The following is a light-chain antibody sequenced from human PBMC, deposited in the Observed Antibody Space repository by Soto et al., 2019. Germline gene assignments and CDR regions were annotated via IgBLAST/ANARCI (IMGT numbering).Light chain of an antibody. CDR2: GAS. J-gene: IGKJ1*01. CDR3: QQYNNWPRT. CDR1: QSVSSN. Sequence: EMVMAQSPAILSVSPGESATLSCMASQSVSSNLAWYQQKPGQAPRLLIYGASTRATGIPARFSGSGSGTEFTLTISSLQSEDFAVYYCQQYNNWPRTFGQGTKVDI. V-gene: IGKV3D-15*01.